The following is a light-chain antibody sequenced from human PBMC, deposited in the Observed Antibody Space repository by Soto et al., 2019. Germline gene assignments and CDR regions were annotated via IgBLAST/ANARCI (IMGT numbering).Light chain of an antibody. CDR1: QSVNTF. V-gene: IGKV3-11*01. CDR3: QQRSNWGIT. CDR2: DAS. Sequence: IVLTQSPAILSLSPGERATLSCRASQSVNTFLAWYQQKPGQALRLLIYDASNRATGIPPRFSGSGSGTDFTLTISSLEPEDFVFYYCQQRSNWGITFGQGTRLEIK. J-gene: IGKJ5*01.